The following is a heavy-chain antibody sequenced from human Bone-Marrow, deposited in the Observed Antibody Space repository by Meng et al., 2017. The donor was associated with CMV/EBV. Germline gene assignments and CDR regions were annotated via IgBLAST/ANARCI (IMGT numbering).Heavy chain of an antibody. D-gene: IGHD2-15*01. CDR3: AKPLVAGTTFDY. J-gene: IGHJ4*02. Sequence: CAASGFTFSSSAMTWVRQAPGKGLEWVSTISSGGDNTYYADSVKGRFTISRDNSRNTLFLQMNSLRAEDAAIYYCAKPLVAGTTFDYWGQGTLVTVSS. CDR2: ISSGGDNT. CDR1: GFTFSSSA. V-gene: IGHV3-23*01.